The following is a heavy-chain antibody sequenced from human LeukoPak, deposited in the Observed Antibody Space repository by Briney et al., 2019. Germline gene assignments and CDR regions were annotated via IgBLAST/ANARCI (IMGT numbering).Heavy chain of an antibody. D-gene: IGHD6-13*01. CDR1: GFTVSSNY. CDR2: IYSGVST. V-gene: IGHV3-66*02. J-gene: IGHJ1*01. Sequence: GGSLRLSCAASGFTVSSNYMSWVRQAPGKGLEWVSVIYSGVSTYYADSVKGRFTISRDNSKNTLYLQMNSLRAEDTAVYYCAREGSSWPRDFQHWGQGTLVTVSS. CDR3: AREGSSWPRDFQH.